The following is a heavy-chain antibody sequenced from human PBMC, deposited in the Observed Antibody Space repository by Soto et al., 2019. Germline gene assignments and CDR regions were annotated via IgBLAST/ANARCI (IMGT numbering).Heavy chain of an antibody. CDR1: GFTFSSYW. Sequence: EVQLVESGGGLVQPGGSLRLSCAASGFTFSSYWMSWVRQAPGKGLEWVANIKQDGSEKYYVDSVKGRFTISRDNAKNSLYLQMNSLRAEDTAVYYCAREGGGGRYYYYGMDGCGQGTQVTVSS. CDR3: AREGGGGRYYYYGMDG. D-gene: IGHD1-26*01. J-gene: IGHJ6*02. V-gene: IGHV3-7*03. CDR2: IKQDGSEK.